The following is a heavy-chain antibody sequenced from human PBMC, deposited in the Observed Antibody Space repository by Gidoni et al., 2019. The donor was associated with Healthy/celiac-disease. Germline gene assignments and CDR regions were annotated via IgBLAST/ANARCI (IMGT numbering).Heavy chain of an antibody. V-gene: IGHV3-49*05. CDR1: GFTFGDYA. CDR2: IRSKAYGGTT. D-gene: IGHD3-10*01. CDR3: TRVVGFGEFKRDDY. Sequence: EVQLVESGGGLVKPGRSLRLSCTASGFTFGDYAMSWFRQAPGKGLEWVGFIRSKAYGGTTEYAASVKGRFTISRDDSKSIAYLQMNSLKTEDTAVYYCTRVVGFGEFKRDDYWGQGTLVTVSS. J-gene: IGHJ4*02.